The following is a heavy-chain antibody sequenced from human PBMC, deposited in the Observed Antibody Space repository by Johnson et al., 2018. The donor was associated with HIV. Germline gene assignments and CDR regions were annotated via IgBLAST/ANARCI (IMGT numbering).Heavy chain of an antibody. D-gene: IGHD6-13*01. J-gene: IGHJ3*02. V-gene: IGHV3-9*01. CDR3: AKDKGAAAGYDAFDI. CDR2: ISWNSGSI. CDR1: GFTFDDYA. Sequence: VQLVESGGGLVQPGRSLRLSCAASGFTFDDYAMHWVRQAPGKGLEWVSGISWNSGSIGYADSVKGRFPIPRDNAKNSLYLQMNSLRAEDTALYYCAKDKGAAAGYDAFDIWGQGTMVTVSS.